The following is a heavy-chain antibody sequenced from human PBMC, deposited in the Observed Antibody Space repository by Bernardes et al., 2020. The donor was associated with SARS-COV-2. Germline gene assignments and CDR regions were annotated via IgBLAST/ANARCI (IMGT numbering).Heavy chain of an antibody. CDR2: IYSAGTT. J-gene: IGHJ4*02. D-gene: IGHD4-17*01. Sequence: GGSLRLSCAVSGFTVSSSYMSWVRQAPGKGLERVSVIYSAGTTHYADSVKGRFTISRDNSKNTMYLQMNSLRIEDTAVYYCARGGADGDYPFDYWGQGTLVTVSS. CDR1: GFTVSSSY. CDR3: ARGGADGDYPFDY. V-gene: IGHV3-66*02.